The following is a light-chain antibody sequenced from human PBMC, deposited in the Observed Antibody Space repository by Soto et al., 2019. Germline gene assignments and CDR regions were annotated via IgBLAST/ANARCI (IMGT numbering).Light chain of an antibody. J-gene: IGLJ2*01. V-gene: IGLV7-46*01. Sequence: QAVVTQEPSLTVSPGGTVTLTCGSSTGAVTSGHYPYWFQQKPGQAPRTLIYDTSNKHSWTPARCSGSLLGGKAALTLSGAQREDEAAYYCLLCYSGARPDVVFGGGTKVTVL. CDR1: TGAVTSGHY. CDR2: DTS. CDR3: LLCYSGARPDVV.